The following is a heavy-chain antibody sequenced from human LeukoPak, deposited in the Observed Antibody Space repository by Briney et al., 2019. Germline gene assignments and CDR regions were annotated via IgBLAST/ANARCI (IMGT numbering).Heavy chain of an antibody. V-gene: IGHV1-46*01. CDR3: ARETLPYCSGGSCYFQALLLDY. D-gene: IGHD2-15*01. Sequence: VASVKVSCKASGYTFTSYCVHWVRQVPGQGLEWMGMINPSGGSTSYAQKFQGRATMTRDTSTSTVYMELSSLRSEDTAVYYCARETLPYCSGGSCYFQALLLDYWGQGTLVTVSS. CDR2: INPSGGST. J-gene: IGHJ4*02. CDR1: GYTFTSYC.